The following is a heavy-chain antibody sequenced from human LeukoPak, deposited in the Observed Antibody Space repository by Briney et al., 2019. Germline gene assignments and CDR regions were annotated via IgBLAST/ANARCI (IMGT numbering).Heavy chain of an antibody. CDR1: GFTFSNYA. D-gene: IGHD1-7*01. J-gene: IGHJ4*02. CDR3: ARWKSLKGTFDY. Sequence: GGSLRLSCAASGFTFSNYAMNWVRQAPGKGLEWVAVISYDGNKKYYADSVKGRFTISRDNSKNTLYLQMNSLRAEDTAVYYCARWKSLKGTFDYWGQGTLVTVPS. V-gene: IGHV3-30*04. CDR2: ISYDGNKK.